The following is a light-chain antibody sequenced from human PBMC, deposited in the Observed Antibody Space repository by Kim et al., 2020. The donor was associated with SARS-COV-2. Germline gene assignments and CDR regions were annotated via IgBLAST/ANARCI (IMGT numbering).Light chain of an antibody. CDR1: QSVSSN. CDR2: GAS. Sequence: SPVERATLSCRASQSVSSNLAWYQQKPGQAPRLLIYGASNRATGIPARFSGSGSGTEFTLTISSLQSEDFAVYYCQQYNNWPPLTFGGGTKVDIK. V-gene: IGKV3-15*01. CDR3: QQYNNWPPLT. J-gene: IGKJ4*01.